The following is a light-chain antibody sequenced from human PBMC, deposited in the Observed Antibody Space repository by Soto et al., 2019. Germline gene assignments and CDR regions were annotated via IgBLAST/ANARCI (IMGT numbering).Light chain of an antibody. Sequence: QSVLTQPPSVSAAPGQKVTISCSGSSSNIGSHYISWYQQLPGAAPKLLIYEDNKRPSGIPDRFSASKSGTSTTLGISGLQTGDEADYYCGTWDSSLSAELFGGGTKLTVL. V-gene: IGLV1-51*02. J-gene: IGLJ3*02. CDR1: SSNIGSHY. CDR2: EDN. CDR3: GTWDSSLSAEL.